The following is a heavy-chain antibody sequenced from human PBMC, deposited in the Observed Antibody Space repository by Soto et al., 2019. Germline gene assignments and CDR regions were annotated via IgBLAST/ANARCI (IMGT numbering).Heavy chain of an antibody. V-gene: IGHV3-30*18. CDR3: AKDLRMITFGGYFDY. J-gene: IGHJ4*02. CDR2: ISYDGSNK. CDR1: GFTFSSYG. Sequence: QVQLVESGGGVVQPGRSLRLSCAASGFTFSSYGMHWVRQAPGKGLEWVAVISYDGSNKYYADSVKGRFTISRDNSKNTLYLQMNSLRAEDTAVYYCAKDLRMITFGGYFDYWGQGTPVTVSS. D-gene: IGHD3-16*01.